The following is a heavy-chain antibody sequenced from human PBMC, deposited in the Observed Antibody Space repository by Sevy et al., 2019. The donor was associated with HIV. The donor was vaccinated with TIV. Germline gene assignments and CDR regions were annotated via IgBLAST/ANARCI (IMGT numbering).Heavy chain of an antibody. D-gene: IGHD2-15*01. V-gene: IGHV3-53*01. Sequence: GGSLRLSCAASGFTVSSNYMSWVRQAPGKGLEWVSVIYSGGSTYYADSVKGRFTISRDNSKNTLYLQMNSLRAEDTAVYYCARDSILPSYYYNGMDVWGQGTTVTVSS. J-gene: IGHJ6*02. CDR1: GFTVSSNY. CDR3: ARDSILPSYYYNGMDV. CDR2: IYSGGST.